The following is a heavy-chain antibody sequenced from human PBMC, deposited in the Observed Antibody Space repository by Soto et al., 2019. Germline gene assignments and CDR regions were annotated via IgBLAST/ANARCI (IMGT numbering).Heavy chain of an antibody. J-gene: IGHJ4*02. CDR1: GYTFTSYD. V-gene: IGHV1-8*01. CDR3: ARDSVGSTSLFDY. Sequence: GASVKVSCKASGYTFTSYDINWVRQATGQGLEWMGWMNPNSGNTGYAQKFQGRVTITANNSTGTAYMELSSLRSEDTAVYYCARDSVGSTSLFDYWGQGTLVTVSS. CDR2: MNPNSGNT. D-gene: IGHD2-2*01.